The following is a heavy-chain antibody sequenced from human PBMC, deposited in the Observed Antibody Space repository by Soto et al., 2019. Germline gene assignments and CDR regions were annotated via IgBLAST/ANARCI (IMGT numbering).Heavy chain of an antibody. CDR3: ARSPRNWGFDC. CDR2: MNPNSGNT. D-gene: IGHD7-27*01. J-gene: IGHJ4*02. CDR1: GYTFTSYD. V-gene: IGHV1-8*01. Sequence: ASVKVSCKASGYTFTSYDITWVRQATGKGFEWMGWMNPNSGNTGYAQNFQGRVTMIWDTSITTAYMELSGLRSEDTAVYYCARSPRNWGFDCWGLGTLVTVSS.